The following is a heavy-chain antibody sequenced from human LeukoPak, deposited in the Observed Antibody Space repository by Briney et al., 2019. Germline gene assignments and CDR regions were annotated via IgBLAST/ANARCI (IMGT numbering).Heavy chain of an antibody. V-gene: IGHV3-23*01. CDR3: AKGMGATIVCCYYAMDV. CDR2: ISGNGERT. CDR1: GFTFSSYA. Sequence: PGGSLRLSCAASGFTFSSYAMSWVRQAPGKGLEWVSAISGNGERTYYADSEKGRLTISRDNSKNTLYLQMNSLRADDTAVYYCAKGMGATIVCCYYAMDVWGQGTTVTVSS. D-gene: IGHD1-26*01. J-gene: IGHJ6*02.